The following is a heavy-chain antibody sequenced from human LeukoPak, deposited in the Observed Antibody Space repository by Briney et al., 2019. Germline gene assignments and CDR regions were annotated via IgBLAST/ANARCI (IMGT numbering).Heavy chain of an antibody. CDR2: ITGSGGTT. Sequence: GGSLRLSCAASGFTFSNYAMNWVRQAPGKGLEWVSTITGSGGTTYSADSVKGRFTISRDNSKNTLYLQMNSLRAEDTAVYYCAKKSLWSGPFDYWGQGTLVTVSS. CDR1: GFTFSNYA. V-gene: IGHV3-23*01. CDR3: AKKSLWSGPFDY. J-gene: IGHJ4*02. D-gene: IGHD3-3*01.